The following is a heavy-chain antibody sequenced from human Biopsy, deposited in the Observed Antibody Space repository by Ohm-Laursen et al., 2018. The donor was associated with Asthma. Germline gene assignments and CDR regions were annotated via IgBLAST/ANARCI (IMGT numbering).Heavy chain of an antibody. CDR3: ARTYYDFLTGQVNDAFAI. D-gene: IGHD3-9*01. CDR1: ASTFIIYA. CDR2: INAGIGNT. Sequence: SVKPSCPASASTFIIYAIHWARQAAGQWREWLGWINAGIGNTKYTQKFQGRVTITRDTSASTAYMEQSSMRSEETAVYYCARTYYDFLTGQVNDAFAIWGQGTMVTVSS. J-gene: IGHJ3*02. V-gene: IGHV1-3*01.